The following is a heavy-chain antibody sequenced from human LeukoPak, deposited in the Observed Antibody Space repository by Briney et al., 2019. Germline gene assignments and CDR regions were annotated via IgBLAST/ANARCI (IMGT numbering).Heavy chain of an antibody. CDR1: GFTFSSYW. Sequence: GGPLRLSCAASGFTFSSYWMSWVRQAPGKGLEWVANIKQDGSEKYYVDSVKGRFTISRDNAKNSPYLQMNSLRAEDTAVYYCARDQADSSSWYFDYYYGMDVWGQGTTVTVSS. CDR2: IKQDGSEK. D-gene: IGHD6-13*01. J-gene: IGHJ6*02. CDR3: ARDQADSSSWYFDYYYGMDV. V-gene: IGHV3-7*01.